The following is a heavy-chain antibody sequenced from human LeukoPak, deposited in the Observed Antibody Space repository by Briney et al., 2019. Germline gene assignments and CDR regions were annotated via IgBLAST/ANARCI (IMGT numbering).Heavy chain of an antibody. Sequence: GGSLRLSCAASGFTVSSNYMSWVRQAPGKGLEWVSVIYSGGSTYHADSVKGRFTISRGNSKNTLYLQMNSLRAEDTAVYYCARDQGTYYYYYGMDVWGQGTTVTVSS. V-gene: IGHV3-53*01. J-gene: IGHJ6*02. D-gene: IGHD2-21*01. CDR3: ARDQGTYYYYYGMDV. CDR2: IYSGGST. CDR1: GFTVSSNY.